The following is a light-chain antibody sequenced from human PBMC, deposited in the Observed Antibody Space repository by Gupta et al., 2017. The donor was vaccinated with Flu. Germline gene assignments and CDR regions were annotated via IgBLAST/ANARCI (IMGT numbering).Light chain of an antibody. Sequence: EIVLTQSPATLSLSPGERATLSCRASQSVSSCLAWYQQKPGQAPRLLIYDASNRATGIPARFSGSGSGTDFTLTISSLEPEDFAVYYCQQRSNWAFTFGPGTKVDIK. J-gene: IGKJ3*01. CDR3: QQRSNWAFT. V-gene: IGKV3-11*01. CDR2: DAS. CDR1: QSVSSC.